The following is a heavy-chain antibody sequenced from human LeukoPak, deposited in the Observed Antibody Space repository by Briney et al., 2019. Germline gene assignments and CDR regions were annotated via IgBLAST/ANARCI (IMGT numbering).Heavy chain of an antibody. D-gene: IGHD2-2*02. CDR3: VRDGHRLYDYYYYYMDV. V-gene: IGHV1-69*01. Sequence: SVKVSCKASGGTFSSYAISWVRQAPGQGLEWMGGIIPIFGTANYAQKFQGRVTITADESTSTAYMELRSLRSDDTAVYFCVRDGHRLYDYYYYYMDVWGKGTTVTVSS. CDR1: GGTFSSYA. J-gene: IGHJ6*03. CDR2: IIPIFGTA.